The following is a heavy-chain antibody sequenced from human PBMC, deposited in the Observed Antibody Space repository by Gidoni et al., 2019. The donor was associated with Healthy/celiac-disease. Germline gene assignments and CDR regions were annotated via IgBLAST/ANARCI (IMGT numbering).Heavy chain of an antibody. J-gene: IGHJ4*02. CDR1: GYTFTSYG. V-gene: IGHV1-18*04. D-gene: IGHD6-19*01. Sequence: QVQLVQSGAELKKPGASVKASCKASGYTFTSYGISGVRQAPGQVLEWMGWISAYKGKTNYAQKLQGRVTMPTDTSTSTAYMEVRSLRSDDTAVYYCARHLEAVARSNTFDYWGQGTLVTVSS. CDR3: ARHLEAVARSNTFDY. CDR2: ISAYKGKT.